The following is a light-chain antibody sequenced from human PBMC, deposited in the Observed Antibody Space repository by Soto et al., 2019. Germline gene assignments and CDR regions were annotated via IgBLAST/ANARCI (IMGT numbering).Light chain of an antibody. V-gene: IGKV3-20*01. CDR2: DAF. J-gene: IGKJ1*01. CDR3: QQYGSSGT. CDR1: QSVSSN. Sequence: MTQSPATLSSSPGDSATLSCRASQSVSSNLAWYQQKPGQAPRLLIYDAFNRATGIQARFSGSGSGTEFTLTIRRLEPEDFAVYYCQQYGSSGTFGQGTKVDIK.